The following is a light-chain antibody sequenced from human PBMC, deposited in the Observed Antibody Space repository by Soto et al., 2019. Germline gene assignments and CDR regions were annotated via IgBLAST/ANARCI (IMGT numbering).Light chain of an antibody. CDR1: QGISRY. Sequence: AIRMTQSPSSLSASTGDRVTITCRASQGISRYLAWYQQKPGKAPKLLIYEESTLHSGVPSRFSGRKSGTQFTLTIDSLQPEDFATYYCQQVKTYPRTFGGGTKVDIK. CDR3: QQVKTYPRT. CDR2: EES. J-gene: IGKJ4*02. V-gene: IGKV1-8*01.